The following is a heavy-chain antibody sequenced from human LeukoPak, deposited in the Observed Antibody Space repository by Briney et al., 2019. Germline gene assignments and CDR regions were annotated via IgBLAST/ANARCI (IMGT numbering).Heavy chain of an antibody. V-gene: IGHV3-21*01. Sequence: GGSLRLSCAASGFTFSSYSMNWVRQAPGKGLEWVSSISIGSSFIYYADSVKGRFTISRDIAKNSLYLQMNSLRAEDTAVYYCARTDYYDKSIDYWGQGTLVTVSS. CDR3: ARTDYYDKSIDY. J-gene: IGHJ4*02. D-gene: IGHD3-22*01. CDR2: ISIGSSFI. CDR1: GFTFSSYS.